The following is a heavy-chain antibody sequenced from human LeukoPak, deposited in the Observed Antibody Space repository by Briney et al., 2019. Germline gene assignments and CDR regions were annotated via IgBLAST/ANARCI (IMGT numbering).Heavy chain of an antibody. CDR2: IYYSGST. J-gene: IGHJ4*02. D-gene: IGHD4-17*01. Sequence: PSETLSLTCTVSGGSISSYYWSWIRQPPGKGLEWIGCIYYSGSTNYNPSLKSRVTISVDTSKNQFSLKLSSVTAADTAVYYCARQYGDYLYYFDYWGQGTLVTVSS. CDR1: GGSISSYY. CDR3: ARQYGDYLYYFDY. V-gene: IGHV4-59*08.